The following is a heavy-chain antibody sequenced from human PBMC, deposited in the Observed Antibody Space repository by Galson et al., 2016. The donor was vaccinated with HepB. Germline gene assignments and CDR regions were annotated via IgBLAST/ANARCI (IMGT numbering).Heavy chain of an antibody. CDR1: GFTFSSYE. Sequence: SLRLSCAASGFTFSSYEMNWVRQAPGKGLEWVSYISSSGSTIYYADSVKGRITISRDNAKNSLYLQMNSLRAEDTAVYYCARATVRGVYYYYYGMDVWGQGTTVTVSS. CDR2: ISSSGSTI. CDR3: ARATVRGVYYYYYGMDV. V-gene: IGHV3-48*03. D-gene: IGHD3-10*01. J-gene: IGHJ6*02.